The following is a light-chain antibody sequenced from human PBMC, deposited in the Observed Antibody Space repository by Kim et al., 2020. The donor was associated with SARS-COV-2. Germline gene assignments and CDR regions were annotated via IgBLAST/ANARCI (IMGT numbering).Light chain of an antibody. CDR3: QQYSSSPET. Sequence: ETVLTQSPGTLSLSPGERATLFCRASQSVSSSKLAWYQQKPGQAPRLLLYGASSRATGIPDRFSGSGSGTDFTLTISRLEPEDFAVYYCQQYSSSPETFGQGTKVDNQT. CDR2: GAS. CDR1: QSVSSSK. V-gene: IGKV3-20*01. J-gene: IGKJ1*01.